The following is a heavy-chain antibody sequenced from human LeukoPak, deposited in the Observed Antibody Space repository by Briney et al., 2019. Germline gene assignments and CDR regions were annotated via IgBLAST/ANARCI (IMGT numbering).Heavy chain of an antibody. CDR2: IRYDGSKK. CDR3: ARPYYHDSSGPFDI. D-gene: IGHD3-22*01. CDR1: GFIFSSYG. J-gene: IGHJ3*02. Sequence: GGSLRLSCAASGFIFSSYGMHWVRQAPGKGLEWVAFIRYDGSKKYYADSVKGRFTISRDNSKNTLYLQMNSLRAEDTAVYYCARPYYHDSSGPFDIWGQGTMVTVSS. V-gene: IGHV3-30*02.